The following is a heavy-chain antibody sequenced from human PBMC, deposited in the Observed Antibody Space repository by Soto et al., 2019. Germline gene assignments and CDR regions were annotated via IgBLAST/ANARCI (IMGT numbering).Heavy chain of an antibody. V-gene: IGHV1-18*01. J-gene: IGHJ5*01. CDR3: ARDSEAAAGNGFNWFDS. CDR2: ISAYNGNT. CDR1: GYTFTSYG. Sequence: GASVKVSCKASGYTFTSYGISWVRQAPGQGLEWMGWISAYNGNTNYAQKLQGRVTMTTDTSTSTAYMELRSLRSDDTAVYYCARDSEAAAGNGFNWFDSWGQGTLVTVAS. D-gene: IGHD6-13*01.